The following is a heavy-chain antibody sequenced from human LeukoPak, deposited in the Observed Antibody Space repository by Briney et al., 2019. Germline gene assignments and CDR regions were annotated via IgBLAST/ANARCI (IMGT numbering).Heavy chain of an antibody. CDR1: GGSISSYY. V-gene: IGHV4-4*09. J-gene: IGHJ5*02. D-gene: IGHD6-13*01. CDR3: ARGGGSWYRVHWFDP. Sequence: PSETLSLTCTVSGGSISSYYWSWIRQPPGKGLEWIGYIYTSGSTNYNPSLKSRVTISVDTSKNQFSLKLSSVTAADTAVYYCARGGGSWYRVHWFDPWGQGTLVTVSS. CDR2: IYTSGST.